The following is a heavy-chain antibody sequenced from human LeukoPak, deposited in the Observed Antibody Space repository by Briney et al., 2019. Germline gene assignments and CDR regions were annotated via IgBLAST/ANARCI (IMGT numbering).Heavy chain of an antibody. V-gene: IGHV7-4-1*02. CDR3: AREGFVDNVAAGADL. Sequence: GASVKVSCKASGYTFTSYAMNWVRQAPGQGLEWMGWINTNTGNPTYAQGFTGRFVLSLGASIRTAYLQISSLKAADTAVYYCAREGFVDNVAAGADLWGQGTLLAVSS. CDR1: GYTFTSYA. D-gene: IGHD2-2*03. J-gene: IGHJ5*02. CDR2: INTNTGNP.